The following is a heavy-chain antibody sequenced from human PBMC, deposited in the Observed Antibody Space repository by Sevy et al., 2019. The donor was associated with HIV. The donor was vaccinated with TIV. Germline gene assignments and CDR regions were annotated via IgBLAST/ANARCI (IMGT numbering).Heavy chain of an antibody. J-gene: IGHJ5*02. CDR3: ARDTVPAAISVWFDP. V-gene: IGHV1-2*02. CDR1: GYTFTGYY. Sequence: ASVKVSCKASGYTFTGYYMHWVRQAPGQGLDWMGCNNPNSGGTKYAQKFQGRVTMTRDTSTSKAYMELSRLRSDDTAVYYCARDTVPAAISVWFDPWGQGTLVTVSS. D-gene: IGHD2-2*02. CDR2: NNPNSGGT.